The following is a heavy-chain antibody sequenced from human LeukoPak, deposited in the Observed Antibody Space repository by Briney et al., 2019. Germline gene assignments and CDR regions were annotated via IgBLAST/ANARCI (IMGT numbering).Heavy chain of an antibody. CDR3: AKDRDIAVAGIWIN. Sequence: GGSLRLSCAASGFTFSSYAMSWVRQAPGKGLEWVSAISGSGGSTYYADSVKGRFTISRDNSKNMLYLQMNSLRAEDTAVYYCAKDRDIAVAGIWINWGQGALVTVSS. CDR2: ISGSGGST. CDR1: GFTFSSYA. V-gene: IGHV3-23*01. D-gene: IGHD6-19*01. J-gene: IGHJ4*02.